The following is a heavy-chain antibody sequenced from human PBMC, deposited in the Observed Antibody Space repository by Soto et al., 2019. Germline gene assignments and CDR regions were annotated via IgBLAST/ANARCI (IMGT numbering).Heavy chain of an antibody. V-gene: IGHV4-39*01. Sequence: QLQLQLSGPGLVKPSETLSLTCTVSVGSISSSSYYWGWIRQPPGKGLEWIGNIYYSGSTYYNPSLKSRVTISVDTSKNQFSLKLSSVTAADTAVYYCARRFSPPYFDYWGQGTLVTVSS. CDR3: ARRFSPPYFDY. CDR1: VGSISSSSYY. J-gene: IGHJ4*02. CDR2: IYYSGST.